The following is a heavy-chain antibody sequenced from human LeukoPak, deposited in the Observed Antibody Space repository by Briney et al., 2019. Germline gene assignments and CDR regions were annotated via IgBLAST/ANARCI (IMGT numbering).Heavy chain of an antibody. Sequence: TGGSLRLSCAASGFTFSSYGMNWVRQAPGKRLEWVSCISSSSDSIYYADSVKGRFTISRDNAENSLYLQMNSLRDEDTAVYYCARAMRSGYDYWGQGTLVTVSS. J-gene: IGHJ4*02. CDR3: ARAMRSGYDY. CDR1: GFTFSSYG. D-gene: IGHD5-12*01. V-gene: IGHV3-48*02. CDR2: ISSSSDSI.